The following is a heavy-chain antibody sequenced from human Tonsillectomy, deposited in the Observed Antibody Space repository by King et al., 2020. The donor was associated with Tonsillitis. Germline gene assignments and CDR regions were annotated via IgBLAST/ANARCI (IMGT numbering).Heavy chain of an antibody. V-gene: IGHV1-58*01. CDR1: GFTFTSSA. CDR3: AADPPDSSGYYDAFDI. D-gene: IGHD3-22*01. J-gene: IGHJ3*02. Sequence: QLVQSGPEVKKPGTSVKVSCKASGFTFTSSAVQWVRQARGQRLEWIGWIVVGSGNTNYAQKFQERVTITRDMSTSTAYMELSSLRSEDTAVYYCAADPPDSSGYYDAFDIWGQGTMVTVSS. CDR2: IVVGSGNT.